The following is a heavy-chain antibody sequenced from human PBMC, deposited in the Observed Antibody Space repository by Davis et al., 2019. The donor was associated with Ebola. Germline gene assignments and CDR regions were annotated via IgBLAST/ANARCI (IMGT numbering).Heavy chain of an antibody. CDR1: GFTFSSYG. J-gene: IGHJ6*02. D-gene: IGHD6-13*01. CDR2: IWYDGSNK. Sequence: PGGSLRLSCAASGFTFSSYGMHWVRQAPGKGLEWVAVIWYDGSNKYYADSVKGRFTISRDNSKNTLYLQMNGLRAEDTAVYYCAREDIAAAVYYYYGMDVWGQGTTVTVSS. CDR3: AREDIAAAVYYYYGMDV. V-gene: IGHV3-33*01.